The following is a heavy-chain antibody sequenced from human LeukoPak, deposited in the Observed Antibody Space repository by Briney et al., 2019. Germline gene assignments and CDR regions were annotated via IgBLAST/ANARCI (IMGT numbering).Heavy chain of an antibody. CDR2: MNPNSGNT. CDR3: ATPGVHYDPSGYYPFQH. Sequence: ASVKFSCKAPGYTFSSYDVNWVRQATGQGLEWMGWMNPNSGNTGYAQKFQGRVTMTRDTATSTAYMELSSLSSEDTAVYYCATPGVHYDPSGYYPFQHWGQGTLVTVSS. D-gene: IGHD3-22*01. V-gene: IGHV1-8*01. CDR1: GYTFSSYD. J-gene: IGHJ1*01.